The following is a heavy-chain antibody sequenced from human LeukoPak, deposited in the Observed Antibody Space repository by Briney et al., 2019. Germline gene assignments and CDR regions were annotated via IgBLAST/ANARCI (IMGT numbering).Heavy chain of an antibody. D-gene: IGHD3-3*01. CDR2: INHSGST. J-gene: IGHJ5*02. Sequence: PSETLSLTCTVSGGSLRSSTYYWSWIRQPPGKGLEWIGEINHSGSTNYNPSLKSRVTISVDTSKNQFSLKLSSVTAADTAVYYCARYSRYDFWSGYSGRDLDPWGQGTLVTVSS. V-gene: IGHV4-39*07. CDR3: ARYSRYDFWSGYSGRDLDP. CDR1: GGSLRSSTYY.